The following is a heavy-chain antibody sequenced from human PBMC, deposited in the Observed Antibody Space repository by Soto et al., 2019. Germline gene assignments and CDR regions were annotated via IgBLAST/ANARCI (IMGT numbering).Heavy chain of an antibody. CDR1: GYTFTSYG. J-gene: IGHJ6*02. CDR3: ARSRSGYSNYYYYYGMDV. Sequence: GASVKVSCKASGYTFTSYGISWVRQAPGQGLEWMGWISAYNGNTNYAQKLQGRVTMTTDTSTSTAYMELRSLRSDDTAVYYCARSRSGYSNYYYYYGMDVWGQGTTVTVSS. D-gene: IGHD3-22*01. V-gene: IGHV1-18*04. CDR2: ISAYNGNT.